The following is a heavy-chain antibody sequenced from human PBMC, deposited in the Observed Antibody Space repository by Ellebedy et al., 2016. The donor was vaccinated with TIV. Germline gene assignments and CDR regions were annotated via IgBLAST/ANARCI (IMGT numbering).Heavy chain of an antibody. J-gene: IGHJ6*02. CDR2: IKQDGSEK. D-gene: IGHD6-19*01. CDR3: AKDRTPVPGVDCYYWYGMDV. CDR1: GFTFSSYW. V-gene: IGHV3-7*03. Sequence: GESLKISCAASGFTFSSYWMSWVRQAPGKGLEWVANIKQDGSEKYYVDSVKGRFTISRDNSKNTLYLQMNSLRAEDTAVYYCAKDRTPVPGVDCYYWYGMDVWGPGTTVTVSS.